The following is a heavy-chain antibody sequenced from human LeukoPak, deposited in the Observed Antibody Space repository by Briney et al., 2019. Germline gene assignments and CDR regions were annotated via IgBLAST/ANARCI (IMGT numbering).Heavy chain of an antibody. CDR3: ARGGQRFWELLFDY. Sequence: PGGSLRLSCAASGFDFSDYSMNWVRQTTGKGLEWVSSISSSSNDIYYADSLKGRFTISRDNAKSSVYLQMNSLGADDTAVYYCARGGQRFWELLFDYWGQGSLVTVSS. J-gene: IGHJ4*02. CDR2: ISSSSNDI. D-gene: IGHD3-10*01. CDR1: GFDFSDYS. V-gene: IGHV3-21*01.